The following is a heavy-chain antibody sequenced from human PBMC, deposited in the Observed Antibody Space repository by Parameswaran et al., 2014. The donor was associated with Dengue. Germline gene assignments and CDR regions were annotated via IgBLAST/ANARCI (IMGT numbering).Heavy chain of an antibody. CDR3: AREVRIAAGENYFDY. CDR2: IVPILGIA. V-gene: IGHV1-69*04. Sequence: SWVRQAPGQGLEWMGRIVPILGIANYAQKFQGRVTITADKSTSTAYMELSSLRSEDTAVYYCAREVRIAAGENYFDYWGQGTLVTVSS. D-gene: IGHD6-13*01. J-gene: IGHJ4*02.